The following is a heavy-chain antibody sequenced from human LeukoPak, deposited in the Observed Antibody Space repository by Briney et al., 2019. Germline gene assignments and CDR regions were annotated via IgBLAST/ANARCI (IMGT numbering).Heavy chain of an antibody. D-gene: IGHD3-9*01. CDR3: ATRNYDILTGYYRPYYYYYGMDV. CDR1: GYTLTELS. Sequence: ASVKVSCKVSGYTLTELSMHWVRQAPGKGLEWMGGFDPEDGETIYAQKFQGRVTMTEDTSTDTAYMELSSLRSEDTAVYYCATRNYDILTGYYRPYYYYYGMDVWGRGTTVTVSS. CDR2: FDPEDGET. V-gene: IGHV1-24*01. J-gene: IGHJ6*02.